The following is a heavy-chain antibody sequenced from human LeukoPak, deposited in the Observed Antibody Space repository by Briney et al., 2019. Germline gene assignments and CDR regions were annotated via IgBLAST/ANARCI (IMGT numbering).Heavy chain of an antibody. CDR1: GFTFSSYA. CDR3: ARDLLAVAGTSEIDY. Sequence: PGGSLRLSCAASGFTFSSYAMHWVRQAPGKGLEWVAVISYDGSNKYYADSVKGRFTISRDNSKNTLYLQMNSLRAEDTAVYYCARDLLAVAGTSEIDYWGQGTLVTVSS. D-gene: IGHD6-19*01. CDR2: ISYDGSNK. V-gene: IGHV3-30*04. J-gene: IGHJ4*02.